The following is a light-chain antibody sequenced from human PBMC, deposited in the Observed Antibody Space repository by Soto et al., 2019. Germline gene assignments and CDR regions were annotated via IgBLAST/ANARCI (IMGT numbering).Light chain of an antibody. CDR3: QQYGSSPWT. V-gene: IGKV3-20*01. J-gene: IGKJ1*01. CDR2: GAS. CDR1: QSVSRSY. Sequence: EILLTQSPSTLSSSPGERATLSCRASQSVSRSYLAWYQQKPGQAPRLLIYGASSRATGIPERFSGSGSGTDFTLTISRLEPEDFEVYYCQQYGSSPWTFGQGTKVDIK.